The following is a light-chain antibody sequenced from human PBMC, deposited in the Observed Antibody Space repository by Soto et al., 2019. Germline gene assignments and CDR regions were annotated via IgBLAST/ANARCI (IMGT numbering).Light chain of an antibody. CDR1: QIVSSSY. Sequence: EIVLTQSPGTLSLSPGERATLSCRASQIVSSSYLAWYQQKPGQAPSLLIFGASNRATGIPARFSGSGSGTDFTLTINSLEPEDFAVYYCQQYGSSGTFGQGTKVDIK. CDR3: QQYGSSGT. CDR2: GAS. J-gene: IGKJ1*01. V-gene: IGKV3-20*01.